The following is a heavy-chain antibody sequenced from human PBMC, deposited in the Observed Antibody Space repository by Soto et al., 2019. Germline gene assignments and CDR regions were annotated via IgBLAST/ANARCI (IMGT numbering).Heavy chain of an antibody. V-gene: IGHV3-7*01. J-gene: IGHJ3*02. Sequence: PGGSLRLSCAASGFTFMTSWMSWVRQAPGKGLEWVANINQDGSGKDYVDSVRGRFTISRDNAKNSLFLQMNSLRAEDTAVYFCANAYIWGQGTMVTVSS. CDR2: INQDGSGK. CDR3: ANAYI. CDR1: GFTFMTSW.